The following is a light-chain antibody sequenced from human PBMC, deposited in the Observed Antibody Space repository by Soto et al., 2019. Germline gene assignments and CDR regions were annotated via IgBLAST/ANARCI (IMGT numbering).Light chain of an antibody. J-gene: IGKJ1*01. CDR1: QSISSW. CDR2: DAS. CDR3: QQYNSYSWT. Sequence: DIQMTQSPSSVSASVGDRVTITCRASQSISSWLAWYQQKPGKAPKXMIYDASSLESGVPSRFSGSGSGTECTLTISSLQPDDFATYYCQQYNSYSWTLGQGTKVDIK. V-gene: IGKV1-5*01.